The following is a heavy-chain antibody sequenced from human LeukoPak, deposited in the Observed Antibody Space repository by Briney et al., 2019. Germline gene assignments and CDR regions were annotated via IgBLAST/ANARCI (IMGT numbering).Heavy chain of an antibody. Sequence: SETLSLTCIVSGASISSSNSYWGWIRQPPGKGLEWIGSIYYSGNTYYNASLKSRFSISVDTSKNQFSLKVSSVTAADTAVYYCARQKARGSIAVAGRPFDYWGQGTLVTVSS. D-gene: IGHD6-19*01. V-gene: IGHV4-39*01. CDR3: ARQKARGSIAVAGRPFDY. J-gene: IGHJ4*02. CDR1: GASISSSNSY. CDR2: IYYSGNT.